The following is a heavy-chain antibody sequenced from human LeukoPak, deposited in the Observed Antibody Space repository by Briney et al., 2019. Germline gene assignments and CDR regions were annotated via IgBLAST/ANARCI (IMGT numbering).Heavy chain of an antibody. V-gene: IGHV1-2*02. Sequence: GASVKVSCKASGYTFTGYYMHWVRQAPGQGLEWMGWINPNSGGTNYAQKFQGRVTMTRDTSISTAYMELSRLRSDDTAVYYCARGYYGSGSYLTVTYGMDVWGQGTTVTVSS. CDR1: GYTFTGYY. J-gene: IGHJ6*02. D-gene: IGHD3-10*01. CDR3: ARGYYGSGSYLTVTYGMDV. CDR2: INPNSGGT.